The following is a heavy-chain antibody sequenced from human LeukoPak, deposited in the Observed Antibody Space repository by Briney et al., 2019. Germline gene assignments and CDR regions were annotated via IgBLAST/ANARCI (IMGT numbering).Heavy chain of an antibody. D-gene: IGHD2-15*01. Sequence: PGGSLRLSCAASGFTFSSYAMSWVRQAPGKGLEWVGRIKSKTDGGTTDYAAPVKGRFTISRDDSKNTLYLQMNSLKTEDTAVYYCTTDRVWVVAAPFDYWGQGTLVTVSS. CDR1: GFTFSSYA. CDR2: IKSKTDGGTT. V-gene: IGHV3-15*01. J-gene: IGHJ4*02. CDR3: TTDRVWVVAAPFDY.